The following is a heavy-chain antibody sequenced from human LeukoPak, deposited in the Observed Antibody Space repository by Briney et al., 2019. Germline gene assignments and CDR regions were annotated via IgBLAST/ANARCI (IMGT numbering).Heavy chain of an antibody. CDR1: GFTFSSYA. Sequence: GGSLRLSCAASGFTFSSYAMSWVRQAPGKGLEWVSAISGSGGSTYYADSVKGRFTISRDNSKNTVFLQMNSLRTEDTAVYYCAKDGPETGSLQGYIDSWGQGTLVTVSS. J-gene: IGHJ4*02. CDR2: ISGSGGST. V-gene: IGHV3-23*01. CDR3: AKDGPETGSLQGYIDS. D-gene: IGHD1-14*01.